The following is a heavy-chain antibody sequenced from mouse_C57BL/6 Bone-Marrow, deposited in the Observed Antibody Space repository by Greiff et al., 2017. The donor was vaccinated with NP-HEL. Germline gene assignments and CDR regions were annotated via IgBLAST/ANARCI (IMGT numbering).Heavy chain of an antibody. Sequence: EVQLQESGPGLVKPSQSLSLTCSVTGYSITSGYYWNWIRQFPGNKLEWMGYISYDGSNNYNPSLKNRISITRDTSKNQFFLKLNSVTTEDTATYYCASSKGAYDGYFGAMDYWGQGTSVTVSS. CDR3: ASSKGAYDGYFGAMDY. CDR1: GYSITSGYY. V-gene: IGHV3-6*01. J-gene: IGHJ4*01. D-gene: IGHD2-3*01. CDR2: ISYDGSN.